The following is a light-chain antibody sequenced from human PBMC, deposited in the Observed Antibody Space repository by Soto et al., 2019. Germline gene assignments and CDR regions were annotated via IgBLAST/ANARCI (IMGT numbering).Light chain of an antibody. V-gene: IGLV2-23*01. CDR3: CSYAGSSYV. CDR1: SSDVGSYNL. CDR2: EGS. Sequence: QSALTQPASVSGSPGQSITISCTGTSSDVGSYNLVSWYQQHPGKAPKLMIYEGSKRPSGFSNRFSGSKSGNTASLTISGLQAEDEADYYCCSYAGSSYVFGTGTKLTVL. J-gene: IGLJ1*01.